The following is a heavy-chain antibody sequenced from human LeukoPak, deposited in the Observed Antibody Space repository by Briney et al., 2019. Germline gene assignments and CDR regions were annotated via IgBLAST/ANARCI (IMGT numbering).Heavy chain of an antibody. CDR3: AKDLVSDSGDDY. V-gene: IGHV3-30*18. CDR1: GFTFSNYG. D-gene: IGHD3-10*01. J-gene: IGHJ4*02. Sequence: GGSLRLSCAASGFTFSNYGMHWVRQAPGKGLEWVAVVSYDESSKFYADSVKGRFTISRDNSKNTLYLQMNSLRVEDTAVYYCAKDLVSDSGDDYWGQGTLVTVSS. CDR2: VSYDESSK.